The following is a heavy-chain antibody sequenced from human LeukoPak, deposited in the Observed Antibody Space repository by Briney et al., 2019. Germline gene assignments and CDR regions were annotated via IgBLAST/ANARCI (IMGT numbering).Heavy chain of an antibody. CDR1: GFTFSSYA. Sequence: PGGSLRLSCAASGFTFSSYAMSWVRQAPGKGLEWVSAISGSGGSTYYADSVKGRFTISRDNSKNTLYLQMNSLRAEDTAVYDCAKDRRCSSTSCYKDYWGQGTLVTVSS. D-gene: IGHD2-2*02. V-gene: IGHV3-23*01. CDR3: AKDRRCSSTSCYKDY. J-gene: IGHJ4*02. CDR2: ISGSGGST.